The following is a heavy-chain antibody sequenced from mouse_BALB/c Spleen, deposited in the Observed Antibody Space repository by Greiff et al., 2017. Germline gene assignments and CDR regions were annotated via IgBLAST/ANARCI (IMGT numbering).Heavy chain of an antibody. V-gene: IGHV2-6-7*01. J-gene: IGHJ4*01. CDR2: IWGDGST. D-gene: IGHD2-10*02. CDR3: AREGYGNYDAMDY. Sequence: VQLVESGPGLVAPSQSLSITCTVSGFSLTGYGVNWVRQPPGKGLEWLGMIWGDGSTDYNSALKSRLSISKDNSKSQVFLKMNSLQTDDTARYYCAREGYGNYDAMDYWGQGTSVTVSS. CDR1: GFSLTGYG.